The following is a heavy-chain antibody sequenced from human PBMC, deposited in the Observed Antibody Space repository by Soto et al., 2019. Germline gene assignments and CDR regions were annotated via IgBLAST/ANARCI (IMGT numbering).Heavy chain of an antibody. J-gene: IGHJ5*02. Sequence: QVQLVQSGAEVKKPGSSVKVSCKASGGTFSTYTITWVRQAPGQGLEWMGRIIPIIGIINYAQKFQGRVTINAEKFTGKAYMELTGLRSDDTAVYYCAGDPDSHYNDSHASSYPWGQGTLVTVSS. CDR2: IIPIIGII. CDR1: GGTFSTYT. CDR3: AGDPDSHYNDSHASSYP. V-gene: IGHV1-69*08. D-gene: IGHD4-4*01.